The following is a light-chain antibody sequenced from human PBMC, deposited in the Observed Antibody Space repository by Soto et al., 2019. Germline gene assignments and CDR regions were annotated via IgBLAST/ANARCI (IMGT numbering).Light chain of an antibody. CDR1: QIVSSY. J-gene: IGKJ4*01. V-gene: IGKV3-11*01. CDR2: DAS. CDR3: QQRSNWLT. Sequence: EIVLTHSPATLSLSPGERATLSCRAIQIVSSYLAWYQQKPGQAPRLLIYDASNRATGIPARFSGSGSGTDFTLTISSLEPEDFAVYYCQQRSNWLTFGGGTKVEIK.